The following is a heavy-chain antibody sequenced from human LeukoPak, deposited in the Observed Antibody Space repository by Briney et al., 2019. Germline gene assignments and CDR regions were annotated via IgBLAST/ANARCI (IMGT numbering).Heavy chain of an antibody. J-gene: IGHJ2*01. CDR1: GFTLRSYS. CDR2: ISTGSSII. Sequence: GGSLRLSCAASGFTLRSYSMNWVRQAPGKGLEWVSYISTGSSIIYYADSVKGRFTISRDNAKNSLYLQMNSLRDEDTAVYYCARRDFYDSSGYRYFDLWGRGTLVTVSS. V-gene: IGHV3-48*02. D-gene: IGHD3-22*01. CDR3: ARRDFYDSSGYRYFDL.